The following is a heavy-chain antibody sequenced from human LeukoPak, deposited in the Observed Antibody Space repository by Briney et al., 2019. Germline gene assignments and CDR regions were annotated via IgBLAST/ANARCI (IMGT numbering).Heavy chain of an antibody. J-gene: IGHJ5*02. CDR3: AREMFRNCSSTSCYFDWFDP. CDR1: GYTFTGYY. V-gene: IGHV1-2*02. Sequence: ASVKVSCKASGYTFTGYYMHWVRQAPGQGLEWMGLINPNSGGTNYAQKFQGRVTMTRDTSISTAYMELSRLRTDDTAVYYCAREMFRNCSSTSCYFDWFDPWGQGTLVTVSS. D-gene: IGHD2-2*01. CDR2: INPNSGGT.